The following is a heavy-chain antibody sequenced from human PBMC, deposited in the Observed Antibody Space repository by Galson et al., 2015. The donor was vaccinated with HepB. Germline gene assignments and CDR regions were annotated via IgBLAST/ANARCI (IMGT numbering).Heavy chain of an antibody. D-gene: IGHD6-19*01. V-gene: IGHV1-69*13. J-gene: IGHJ4*02. CDR3: ARVQGIAVAGTLGY. CDR1: GGTFSSYA. Sequence: SVKVSCKASGGTFSSYAISWVRQAPGQGLEWMGGIIPIFGTANYAQKFQGRVTITADESTSTAYMELSSLRSEDTAVYYCARVQGIAVAGTLGYWGQGTLVTVSS. CDR2: IIPIFGTA.